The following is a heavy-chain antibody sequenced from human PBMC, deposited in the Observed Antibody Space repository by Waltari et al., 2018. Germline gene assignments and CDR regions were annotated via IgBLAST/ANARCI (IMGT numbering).Heavy chain of an antibody. V-gene: IGHV4-38-2*02. CDR2: IYHSGST. CDR3: ARDGVFDYVWGSYRHWYFDL. CDR1: GYSISSGYY. Sequence: QVQLQESGPGLVTPSATLSLTCAVSGYSISSGYYWGWIRQPPGKGLEWIGSIYHSGSTYYNPSLKSRVTISVDTSKNQFSLKLSSVTAADTAVYYCARDGVFDYVWGSYRHWYFDLWGRGTLVTVSS. D-gene: IGHD3-16*02. J-gene: IGHJ2*01.